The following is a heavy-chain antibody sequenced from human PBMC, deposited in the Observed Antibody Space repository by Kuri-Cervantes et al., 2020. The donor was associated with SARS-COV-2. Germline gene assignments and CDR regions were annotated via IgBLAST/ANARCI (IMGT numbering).Heavy chain of an antibody. J-gene: IGHJ4*02. CDR3: ARGSISGSHLY. CDR2: IYSGGST. V-gene: IGHV3-53*01. CDR1: GFTASSNY. D-gene: IGHD1-26*01. Sequence: GGSLRLSCAASGFTASSNYMSWVRQAPGKGLEWVSVIYSGGSTYYADSVKGRFTISRDNSKNSLYLQMNSLRAEDTAVYYCARGSISGSHLYWGQGTLVTVSS.